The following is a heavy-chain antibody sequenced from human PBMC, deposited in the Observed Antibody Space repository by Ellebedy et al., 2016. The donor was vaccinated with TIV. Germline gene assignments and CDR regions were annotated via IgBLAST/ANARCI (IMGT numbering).Heavy chain of an antibody. CDR3: ASQNGAYCSSHTCSHGLDY. V-gene: IGHV3-33*05. CDR1: GFTFRLFG. Sequence: GGSLRLXCAVSGFTFRLFGMHWVRQTPGRGLEWVAAVSFNGTLQYYAESVKGRFTVSRDNAKTTLYLHTDSLRVEDTGIYYCASQNGAYCSSHTCSHGLDYWGQGTPVTVSS. CDR2: VSFNGTLQ. D-gene: IGHD2-2*01. J-gene: IGHJ4*02.